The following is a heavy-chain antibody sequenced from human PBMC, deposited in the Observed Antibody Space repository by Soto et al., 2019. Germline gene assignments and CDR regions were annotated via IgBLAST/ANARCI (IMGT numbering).Heavy chain of an antibody. CDR3: ARDFDYKADY. J-gene: IGHJ4*02. D-gene: IGHD3-9*01. CDR2: IGHEGTNI. V-gene: IGHV3-30*02. CDR1: GYTFSNHG. Sequence: PGGSLRLSCAASGYTFSNHGIHWVRQSPGKGLQWVAFIGHEGTNIQYEDSVKGRFTISKDDAKNTVFLQMNSLSAEDTAVYYCARDFDYKADYWGQGTLVTVSS.